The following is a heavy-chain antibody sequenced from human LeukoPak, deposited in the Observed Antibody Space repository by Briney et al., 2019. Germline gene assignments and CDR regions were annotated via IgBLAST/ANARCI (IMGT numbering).Heavy chain of an antibody. D-gene: IGHD3-3*01. Sequence: GGSLRLSCAASGFSFSDYAIHWVRQAPGKGLEWVAGVSNDGTNRLYADSVKGRFTISRDNSKTTVYLQMNSLKTEDTAVYYCTTRSGYYNDPFDYWGQGTLVTVSS. CDR1: GFSFSDYA. J-gene: IGHJ4*02. V-gene: IGHV3-30-3*01. CDR3: TTRSGYYNDPFDY. CDR2: VSNDGTNR.